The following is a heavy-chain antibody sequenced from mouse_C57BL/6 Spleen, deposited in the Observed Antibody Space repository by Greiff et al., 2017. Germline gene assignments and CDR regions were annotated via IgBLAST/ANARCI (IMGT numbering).Heavy chain of an antibody. D-gene: IGHD1-1*01. Sequence: QVQLQQPGAELVKPGASVKMSCKASGYTFTSYWITWVKQRPGQGLEWIGNFHPYSGSTNYNAQFKSKATLTVDKSSSTSYMQLSSLTSEDSAVYYCARDGHDCFDYWGQGTTLTVSS. CDR1: GYTFTSYW. CDR3: ARDGHDCFDY. J-gene: IGHJ2*01. CDR2: FHPYSGST. V-gene: IGHV1-55*01.